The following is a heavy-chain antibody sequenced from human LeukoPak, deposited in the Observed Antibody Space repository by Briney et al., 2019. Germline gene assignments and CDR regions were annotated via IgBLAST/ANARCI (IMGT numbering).Heavy chain of an antibody. CDR3: ARESDSSGYDYLDY. CDR2: IYYSGST. D-gene: IGHD3-22*01. V-gene: IGHV4-61*08. CDR1: GASISNSDYY. Sequence: PSETLSLTCTVSGASISNSDYYWSWIRQPPGKGLEWIGYIYYSGSTNYNPSLKSRVTISVDTSKNQFSLKLSSVTAADTAVYYCARESDSSGYDYLDYWGQGTLVTVSS. J-gene: IGHJ4*02.